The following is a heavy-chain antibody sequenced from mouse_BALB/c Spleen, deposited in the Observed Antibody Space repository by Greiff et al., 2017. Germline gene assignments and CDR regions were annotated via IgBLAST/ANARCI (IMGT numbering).Heavy chain of an antibody. D-gene: IGHD1-1*01. CDR1: GYTFTSYW. CDR3: ARSIYSQGYYAMDY. V-gene: IGHV1S41*01. J-gene: IGHJ4*01. CDR2: IAPGSGST. Sequence: DLVKPGASVKLSCKASGYTFTSYWINWIKQRPGQGLEWIGRIAPGSGSTYYNEMFKGKATLTVDTSSSTAYIQLSSLSSEDSAVYFCARSIYSQGYYAMDYWGQGTSVTVSS.